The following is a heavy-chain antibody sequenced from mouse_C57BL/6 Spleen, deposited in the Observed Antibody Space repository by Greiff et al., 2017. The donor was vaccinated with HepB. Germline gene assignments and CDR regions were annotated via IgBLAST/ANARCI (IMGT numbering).Heavy chain of an antibody. D-gene: IGHD3-2*02. CDR3: ARDHDSSGYVWFAY. CDR1: GYSITSGYY. J-gene: IGHJ3*01. Sequence: EVQLVESGPGLVKPSQSLSLTCSVTGYSITSGYYWNWIRQFPGNKLEWMGYISYDGSNNYNPSLKNRISITRDTSKNQFFLKLNSVTTEDTATYYCARDHDSSGYVWFAYWGQGTLVTVSA. CDR2: ISYDGSN. V-gene: IGHV3-6*01.